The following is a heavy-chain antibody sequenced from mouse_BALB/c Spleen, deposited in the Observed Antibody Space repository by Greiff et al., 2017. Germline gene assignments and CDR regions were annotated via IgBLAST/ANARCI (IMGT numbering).Heavy chain of an antibody. CDR3: ARFYYGNYRYFDV. CDR1: GFTFSSFG. Sequence: EVQRVESGGGLVQPGGSRKLSCAASGFTFSSFGMHWVRQAPEKGLEWVAYISSGSSTIYYADTVKGRFTISRDNPKNTLFLQMTSLRSEDTAMYYCARFYYGNYRYFDVWGAGTTVTVSS. D-gene: IGHD2-1*01. V-gene: IGHV5-17*02. J-gene: IGHJ1*01. CDR2: ISSGSSTI.